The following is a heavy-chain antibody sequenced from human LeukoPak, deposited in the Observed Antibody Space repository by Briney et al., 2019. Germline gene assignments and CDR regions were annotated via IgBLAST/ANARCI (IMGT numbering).Heavy chain of an antibody. CDR3: ARGHYDVLAASYKWTPDY. Sequence: GGSLRLSCAASGFTFNNCKMNGVRQAPGKGLEWVSSITSGGDYIYYADSVKGRFTTSRDNAKNSLSLQLNSLRVEDTAVYYCARGHYDVLAASYKWTPDYWGQGTLVTVSS. CDR2: ITSGGDYI. CDR1: GFTFNNCK. V-gene: IGHV3-21*01. D-gene: IGHD3-9*01. J-gene: IGHJ4*02.